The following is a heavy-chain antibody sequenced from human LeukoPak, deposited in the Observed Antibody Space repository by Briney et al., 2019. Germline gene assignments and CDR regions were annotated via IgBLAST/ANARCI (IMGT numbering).Heavy chain of an antibody. Sequence: GGSLRLSCAASGFTFSDHYMDWVRQAPGKGLVWVSRINTDGSSTSYADSVKGRFTISRDNAKNTLYLQMNSLRAEDTAVYYCTRDLTGDLDYWGQGTLVTVSS. J-gene: IGHJ4*02. D-gene: IGHD7-27*01. CDR2: INTDGSST. V-gene: IGHV3-74*01. CDR3: TRDLTGDLDY. CDR1: GFTFSDHY.